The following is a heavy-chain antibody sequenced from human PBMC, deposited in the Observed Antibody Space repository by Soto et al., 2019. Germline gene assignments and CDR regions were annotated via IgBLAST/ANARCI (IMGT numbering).Heavy chain of an antibody. CDR1: GYTFTSYY. Sequence: QVQLVQSGAEVRKPGASVKVSCKASGYTFTSYYMHWVRQAPGQGLEWMGIINPSDGSTSYAQKFQGRVTMTRDTSTNTVYMELSSLRSEDTAVFYCARGDYGSGSYGYYGMDVWGQGTTVTVSS. V-gene: IGHV1-46*01. CDR3: ARGDYGSGSYGYYGMDV. CDR2: INPSDGST. J-gene: IGHJ6*02. D-gene: IGHD3-10*01.